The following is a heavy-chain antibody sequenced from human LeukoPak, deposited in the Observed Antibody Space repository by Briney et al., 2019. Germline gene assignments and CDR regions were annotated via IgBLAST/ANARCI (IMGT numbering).Heavy chain of an antibody. J-gene: IGHJ6*03. CDR1: GFIFSNYA. D-gene: IGHD6-6*01. CDR3: AKLVTGRPSGYMDV. V-gene: IGHV3-23*01. Sequence: GGSLRLSCAASGFIFSNYAMSWVRQAPGKGLEWVSGSGNGGSTSYADSVKGRFTISRDNSKNTLYVQMNSLRAGDTAVYYCAKLVTGRPSGYMDVWGKGTTVTVSS. CDR2: SGNGGST.